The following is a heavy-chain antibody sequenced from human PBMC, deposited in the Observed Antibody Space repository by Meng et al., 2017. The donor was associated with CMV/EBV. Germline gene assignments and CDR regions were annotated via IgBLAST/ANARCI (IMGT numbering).Heavy chain of an antibody. CDR3: AKDPGIAAAGVYYYYGMDV. Sequence: GESLKISCAASGFTFSSYGMHWVRQAPGKGLGWVAFIRYDGSNKYYADSVKGRFTISRDNSKNTLYLQMNSLRAEDTAVYYCAKDPGIAAAGVYYYYGMDVWGQGTTVTVSS. CDR1: GFTFSSYG. D-gene: IGHD6-13*01. J-gene: IGHJ6*02. V-gene: IGHV3-30*02. CDR2: IRYDGSNK.